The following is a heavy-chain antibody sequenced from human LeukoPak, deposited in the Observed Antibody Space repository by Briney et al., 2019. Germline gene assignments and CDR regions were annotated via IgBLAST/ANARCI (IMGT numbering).Heavy chain of an antibody. CDR3: ARMGYCGVDCYRYWYFDL. Sequence: SQTLSLTCAISGDSVSSNSAAWNWIRQSPSRGLEWLGRTYYRSKWYNDYAVSVKSRITINPDTSKNQFSLQLNSVTPQDTAVYYCARMGYCGVDCYRYWYFDLWGRGTLVTVSS. D-gene: IGHD2-21*01. V-gene: IGHV6-1*01. J-gene: IGHJ2*01. CDR1: GDSVSSNSAA. CDR2: TYYRSKWYN.